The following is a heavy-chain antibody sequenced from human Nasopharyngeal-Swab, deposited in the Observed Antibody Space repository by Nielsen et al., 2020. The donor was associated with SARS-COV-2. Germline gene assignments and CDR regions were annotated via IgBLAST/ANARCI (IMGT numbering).Heavy chain of an antibody. CDR1: GFTFSDYA. J-gene: IGHJ3*02. V-gene: IGHV3-48*03. CDR2: ISSSGFTI. CDR3: ARDFRDSAAVAGTVGAFDI. Sequence: GESLKISCVASGFTFSDYAVNWVRQAPGEGLEWVSSISSSGFTIYYADSVKGRFTISRDNARNSLYLQMNSLRAEDTALYYCARDFRDSAAVAGTVGAFDIWGQGTMVTVSS. D-gene: IGHD6-19*01.